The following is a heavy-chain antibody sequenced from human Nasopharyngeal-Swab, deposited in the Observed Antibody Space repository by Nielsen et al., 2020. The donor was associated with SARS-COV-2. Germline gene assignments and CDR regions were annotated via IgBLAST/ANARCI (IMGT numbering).Heavy chain of an antibody. CDR2: INTDARDT. J-gene: IGHJ5*02. CDR3: AREEAWSKTFDR. V-gene: IGHV3-74*01. Sequence: GESLKISCVASGITLSNSWMHWVRQGPGKGLVLVSRINTDARDTTYADSVKGRFTISRDNAKNTLYLQMDSLRVEDTAVYYCAREEAWSKTFDRWGQGTLVTVAS. CDR1: GITLSNSW. D-gene: IGHD2-15*01.